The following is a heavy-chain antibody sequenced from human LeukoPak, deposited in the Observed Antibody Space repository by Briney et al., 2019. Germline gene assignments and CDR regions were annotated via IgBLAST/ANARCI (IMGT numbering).Heavy chain of an antibody. J-gene: IGHJ5*02. D-gene: IGHD6-6*01. CDR2: INHSGST. CDR1: GESFSGYY. V-gene: IGHV4-34*01. CDR3: AVLGGSSSDYNWFDP. Sequence: SETLSLTCAVHGESFSGYYWSWIRQPPGKGLEWIGEINHSGSTNYNPSLKSRATISVDTSKNQFSLKLSSVTAADTAVYYCAVLGGSSSDYNWFDPWGQGTLVTVSS.